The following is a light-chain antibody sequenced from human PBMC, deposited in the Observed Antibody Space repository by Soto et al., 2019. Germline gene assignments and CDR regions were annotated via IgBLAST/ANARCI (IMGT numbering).Light chain of an antibody. CDR1: NSNIGSHT. Sequence: QLLLTQPPSASGTPGQRITISCSGSNSNIGSHTVNWFRQLPGTAPKLLIYSDNQRPSGVPDRFSGSRSGTSASLAISGLQSEDEADYYCATWDDTLNAWVFGGGTKLTVL. CDR3: ATWDDTLNAWV. CDR2: SDN. V-gene: IGLV1-44*01. J-gene: IGLJ3*02.